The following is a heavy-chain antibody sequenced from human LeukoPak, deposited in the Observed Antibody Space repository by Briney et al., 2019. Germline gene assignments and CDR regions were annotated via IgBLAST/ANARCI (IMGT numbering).Heavy chain of an antibody. CDR3: ARSHPVWGDNWFDP. CDR2: IYYSESA. J-gene: IGHJ5*02. D-gene: IGHD3-10*01. CDR1: GASISSYY. Sequence: SETLSLTCTVSGASISSYYWSWIRQPPGKGLEWIGHIYYSESANYNPSLKSRVTISVDTSKNQFSLKLNSVTAADTAVYYCARSHPVWGDNWFDPWGQGTLVTVSS. V-gene: IGHV4-59*08.